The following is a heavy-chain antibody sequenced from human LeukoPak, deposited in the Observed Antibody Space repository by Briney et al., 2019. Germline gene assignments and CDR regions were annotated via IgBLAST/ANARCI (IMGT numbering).Heavy chain of an antibody. CDR1: GYSFTSYW. D-gene: IGHD3-10*01. CDR3: ARHLRVNYYGSGSYAPPIS. Sequence: GESLKISCKGSGYSFTSYWISWVRQMPGKGLEWMGRIDPSDSYTNYSPSFQGHVAISADKSISTAYLQWSSLKASDTAMYYCARHLRVNYYGSGSYAPPISWGQGTLVTVSS. V-gene: IGHV5-10-1*01. CDR2: IDPSDSYT. J-gene: IGHJ5*02.